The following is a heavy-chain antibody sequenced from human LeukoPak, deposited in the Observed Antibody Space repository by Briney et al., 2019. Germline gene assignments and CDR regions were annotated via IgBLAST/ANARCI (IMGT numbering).Heavy chain of an antibody. V-gene: IGHV1-69*13. J-gene: IGHJ4*02. CDR1: GGTFSSYA. CDR3: ARSSITIFGVAIALFDY. D-gene: IGHD3-3*01. CDR2: IIPIFGTA. Sequence: SVKVSCKASGGTFSSYAISWVRQAPGQGLEWMGGIIPIFGTANYAQKIQGRVTITADESTSTAYMELSSLRSEDTAVYYCARSSITIFGVAIALFDYWGQGTLVTVSS.